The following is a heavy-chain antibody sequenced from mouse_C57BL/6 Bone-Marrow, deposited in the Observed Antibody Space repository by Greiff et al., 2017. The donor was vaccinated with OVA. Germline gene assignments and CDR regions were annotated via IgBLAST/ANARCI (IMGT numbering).Heavy chain of an antibody. J-gene: IGHJ2*01. D-gene: IGHD2-5*01. CDR1: GYTFTSYW. CDR2: IYPSDSET. Sequence: QVQLQQPGAELVRPGSSVKLSCKASGYTFTSYWMHWVKQRPIQGLEWIGNIYPSDSETHYNQKFKDKATLTVDKSSSTAYMQLSSLTSEDSAVYYCARGLDSKGYFDDWGQGTTLTVSS. CDR3: ARGLDSKGYFDD. V-gene: IGHV1-52*01.